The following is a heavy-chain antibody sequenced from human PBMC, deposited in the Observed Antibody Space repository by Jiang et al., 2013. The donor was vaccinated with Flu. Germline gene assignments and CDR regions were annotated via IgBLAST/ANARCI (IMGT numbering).Heavy chain of an antibody. J-gene: IGHJ4*02. Sequence: SGAEVKKPGASVNVSCKASGYTFSNYGITWVRQAPGQGLELMGWISVYSGDTNSGQKFPGRVTIITDRFTSTVYMELRNLRSDDTGVYYCARDAAPYCGGGSCYGFFDLWGQGTLVTVSS. V-gene: IGHV1-18*04. D-gene: IGHD2-15*01. CDR1: GYTFSNYG. CDR2: ISVYSGDT. CDR3: ARDAAPYCGGGSCYGFFDL.